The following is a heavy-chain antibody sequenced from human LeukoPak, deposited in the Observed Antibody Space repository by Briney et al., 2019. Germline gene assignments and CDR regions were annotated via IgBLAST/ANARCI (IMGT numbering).Heavy chain of an antibody. Sequence: PSETLSLTCTVSGGSISSYYWSWIRQPPGKGLEWIGYIYYSGSTNYNPSLKSRVTISVDTSKNQFSLKLSSVTAADTAMYYCARWYYDSSGFRYFDYWGQGTLVTVSS. D-gene: IGHD3-22*01. CDR2: IYYSGST. J-gene: IGHJ4*02. V-gene: IGHV4-59*01. CDR3: ARWYYDSSGFRYFDY. CDR1: GGSISSYY.